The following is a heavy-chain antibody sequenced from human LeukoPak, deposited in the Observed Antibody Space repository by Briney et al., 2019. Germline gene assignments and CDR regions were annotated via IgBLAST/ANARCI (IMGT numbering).Heavy chain of an antibody. CDR1: GGSFSGYY. J-gene: IGHJ4*02. CDR3: ARSRGGAAAAPGY. D-gene: IGHD6-13*01. Sequence: SETLSLTCAVYGGSFSGYYWSWIRQPPGKGLEWIGEINHSGSTNYNPSLKSRVTISVDTSKNQFSLKLSSVTAADTAVYYCARSRGGAAAAPGYWGQGTLVTVSS. CDR2: INHSGST. V-gene: IGHV4-34*01.